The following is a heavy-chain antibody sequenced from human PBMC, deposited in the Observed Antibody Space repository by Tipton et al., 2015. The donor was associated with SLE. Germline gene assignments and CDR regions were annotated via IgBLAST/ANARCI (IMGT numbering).Heavy chain of an antibody. Sequence: QSGAEVKNPGASVKVSCKASGYSFDTYDINWVRQATGQGLEWMGWMNPKSGNTGYAQKFQGRVTMTRNTSITTAYMELSSLRSEDTAVYYCARGRGAVASRGDWFDPWGQGTLVTVSS. CDR3: ARGRGAVASRGDWFDP. CDR2: MNPKSGNT. D-gene: IGHD6-19*01. J-gene: IGHJ5*02. CDR1: GYSFDTYD. V-gene: IGHV1-8*01.